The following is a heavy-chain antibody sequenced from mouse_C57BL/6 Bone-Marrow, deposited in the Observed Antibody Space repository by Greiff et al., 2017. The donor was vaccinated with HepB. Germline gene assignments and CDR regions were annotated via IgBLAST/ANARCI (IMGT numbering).Heavy chain of an antibody. CDR3: ARGTYDPWFAY. Sequence: EVQLQQSGPVLVKPGASVKMSCKASGYTFTDYYMNWVKQSHGKSLEWIGVINPYNGGTSYNQKVKGKATLTVDKSSSTAYMELNSLTSEDSAVYYCARGTYDPWFAYWGQGTLVTVSA. V-gene: IGHV1-19*01. CDR2: INPYNGGT. CDR1: GYTFTDYY. D-gene: IGHD2-3*01. J-gene: IGHJ3*01.